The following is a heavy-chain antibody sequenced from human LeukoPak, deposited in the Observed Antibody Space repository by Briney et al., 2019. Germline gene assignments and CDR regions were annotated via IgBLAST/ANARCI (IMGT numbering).Heavy chain of an antibody. CDR1: GYTFTGYY. Sequence: GASVKVSCKASGYTFTGYYMHWVRQAPGQGLEWMGWINPNSGGTNYAQKFQGRVTMTRDTSISTAYMELSSLRSEDTAVYYCARGHRRGGAYDSSGYYSLIDPWGQGTLVTVSS. CDR3: ARGHRRGGAYDSSGYYSLIDP. D-gene: IGHD3-22*01. CDR2: INPNSGGT. J-gene: IGHJ5*02. V-gene: IGHV1-2*02.